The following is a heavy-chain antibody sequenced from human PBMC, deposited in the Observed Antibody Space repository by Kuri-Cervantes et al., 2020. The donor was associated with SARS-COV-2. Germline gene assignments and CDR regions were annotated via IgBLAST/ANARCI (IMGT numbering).Heavy chain of an antibody. CDR3: AGFPEWELLPFDI. Sequence: GESLKISCAASGFTFNSYGIHWVRQAPGKGLEWVALISYDGINKYYADSVEGRFTISRDSSKNTVYLQINSLSPEDTAVYYCAGFPEWELLPFDIWGQGTGVTVSS. D-gene: IGHD1-26*01. CDR2: ISYDGINK. CDR1: GFTFNSYG. V-gene: IGHV3-30*03. J-gene: IGHJ3*02.